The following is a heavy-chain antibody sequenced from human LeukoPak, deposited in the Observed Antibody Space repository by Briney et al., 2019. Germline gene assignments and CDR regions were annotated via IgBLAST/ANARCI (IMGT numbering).Heavy chain of an antibody. D-gene: IGHD1-26*01. CDR1: GFNFRTSD. J-gene: IGHJ4*02. V-gene: IGHV3-30-3*01. CDR3: ASGSYHEY. CDR2: ILYDGSLE. Sequence: GSLRLLCGASGFNFRTSDKQRVRPAPGKGLEWVAVILYDGSLEHYADSVQGRFTVSRDNSKSTLYLQMNSLRMEDTAVYYCASGSYHEYWGQGTLVTVSS.